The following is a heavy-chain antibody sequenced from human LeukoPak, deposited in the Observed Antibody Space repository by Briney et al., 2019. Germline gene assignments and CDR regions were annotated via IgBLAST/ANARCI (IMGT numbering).Heavy chain of an antibody. CDR3: ARGGTYGGKIPNDY. J-gene: IGHJ4*02. CDR1: GGSISSGGYY. D-gene: IGHD2-15*01. Sequence: SETLSLTCTVSGGSISSGGYYWSWIRQPPGKGLEWIGYIYYSGSTNYNPSLKSRVTISVDTSKNQFSLKLSSVTAADTAVYYCARGGTYGGKIPNDYWGQGTLVTVSS. V-gene: IGHV4-61*08. CDR2: IYYSGST.